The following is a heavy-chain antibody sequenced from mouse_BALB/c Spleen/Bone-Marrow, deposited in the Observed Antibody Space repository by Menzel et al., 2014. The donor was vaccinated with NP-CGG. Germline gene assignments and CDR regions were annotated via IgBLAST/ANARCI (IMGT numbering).Heavy chain of an antibody. J-gene: IGHJ2*01. D-gene: IGHD2-1*01. CDR1: GYTFTSCY. CDR3: ARPDGNYESYFDY. CDR2: IYPGDGST. V-gene: IGHV1S56*01. Sequence: VQLQQSGPELVKPGASVKMSCKASGYTFTSCYIHWVKQSPGQGLEWIGWIYPGDGSTEYNEKFKGKTTLTADKYSSTAYMLLSSLTSEDSAIYFLARPDGNYESYFDYWGQGTTLTVSS.